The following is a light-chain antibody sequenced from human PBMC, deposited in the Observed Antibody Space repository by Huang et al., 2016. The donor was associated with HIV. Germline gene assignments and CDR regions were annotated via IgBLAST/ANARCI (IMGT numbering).Light chain of an antibody. Sequence: EIVMTQSPATLSVSPGERATLSCRASQNCNNKFAWYQQIPGQAPRLLILGASTRATGFPARFSGSGSGTEFTLTISSLQSEDFALYYCQQYNSWPPLTFGGGTKVEIK. CDR3: QQYNSWPPLT. CDR1: QNCNNK. V-gene: IGKV3-15*01. J-gene: IGKJ4*01. CDR2: GAS.